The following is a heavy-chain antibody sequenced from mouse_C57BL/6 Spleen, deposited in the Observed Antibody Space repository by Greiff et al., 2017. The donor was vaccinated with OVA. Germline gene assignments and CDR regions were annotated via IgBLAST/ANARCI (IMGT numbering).Heavy chain of an antibody. V-gene: IGHV7-3*01. CDR3: ARYYYGSSSYYYAMDY. CDR1: GFTFTDYY. D-gene: IGHD1-1*01. Sequence: EVHLVESGGGLVQPGGSLSLSCAASGFTFTDYYMSWVRQPPGKALEWLGFIRNKANGYTTEYSASVKGRFTISRDNSQSILYLQMNALRAEDSATYYCARYYYGSSSYYYAMDYWGQGTSVTVSS. J-gene: IGHJ4*01. CDR2: IRNKANGYTT.